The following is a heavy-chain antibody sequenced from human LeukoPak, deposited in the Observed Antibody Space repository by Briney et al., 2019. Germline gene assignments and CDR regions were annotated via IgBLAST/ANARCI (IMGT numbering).Heavy chain of an antibody. J-gene: IGHJ4*02. Sequence: GGSLRLSCVVSGFTFSNWWMSWVRQAPGKGLEYVANIKEDGNEKNYMDSAKGRFTISRDNAKNSLYLQMNSLRAEDTGIYCCARGGWLDDWGQGTLVTVSA. CDR3: ARGGWLDD. CDR2: IKEDGNEK. D-gene: IGHD2-15*01. CDR1: GFTFSNWW. V-gene: IGHV3-7*03.